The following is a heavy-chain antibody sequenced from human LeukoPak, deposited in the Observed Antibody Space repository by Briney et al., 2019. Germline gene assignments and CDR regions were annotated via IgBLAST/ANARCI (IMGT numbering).Heavy chain of an antibody. CDR1: GGSFSGYY. V-gene: IGHV4-34*01. CDR2: INHSGST. CDR3: ARLPAANFDY. D-gene: IGHD2-2*01. Sequence: PSETLSLTCAVYGGSFSGYYWSWIRQPPGKGLEWIGEINHSGSTNYNPSLKSRVTISVDTSKNQFSLKLSSVTAADTAVYYCARLPAANFDYWGQGTLVIVSS. J-gene: IGHJ4*02.